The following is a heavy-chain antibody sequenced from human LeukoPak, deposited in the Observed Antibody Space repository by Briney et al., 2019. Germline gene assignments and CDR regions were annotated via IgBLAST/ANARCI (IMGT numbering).Heavy chain of an antibody. CDR2: IYYSGST. V-gene: IGHV4-31*03. Sequence: SQTLSLACTVSGGSISSGGYYWSWIRQHPGKGLEWFGYIYYSGSTYYNPSLKSRVTISVDTSKNQFSLKLSSVTAADTAVYYCARGLVRVSYYPSDWFDPWGQGTLVTVSS. D-gene: IGHD1-26*01. J-gene: IGHJ5*02. CDR3: ARGLVRVSYYPSDWFDP. CDR1: GGSISSGGYY.